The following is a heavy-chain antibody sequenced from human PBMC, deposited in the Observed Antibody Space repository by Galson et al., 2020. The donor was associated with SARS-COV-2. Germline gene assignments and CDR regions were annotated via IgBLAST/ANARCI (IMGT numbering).Heavy chain of an antibody. D-gene: IGHD3-16*01. CDR2: ISISGSYK. J-gene: IGHJ2*01. V-gene: IGHV3-21*01. Sequence: KIGESLKISCAASGFRFSDYTINWVRQAPGKGLEWVSAISISGSYKFYADSVRGRFTVSRDNAKNSSYLQVNSLRAEDTALYYCARALGATPLYYWYFDLWGRGTLITVSS. CDR1: GFRFSDYT. CDR3: ARALGATPLYYWYFDL.